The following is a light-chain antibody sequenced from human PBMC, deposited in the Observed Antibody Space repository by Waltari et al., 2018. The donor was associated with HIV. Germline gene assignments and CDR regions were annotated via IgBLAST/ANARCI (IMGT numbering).Light chain of an antibody. CDR3: QQRSDWPRT. Sequence: EIVLTQSPATLSLSPGERATLSCRASQSVGISLGWFQHKPGQAPRLLIYEASNRAPGIPARFSGGGSETDFTLTISSLEPEDFAVYYCQQRSDWPRTFGQGIKLEIK. J-gene: IGKJ2*01. CDR2: EAS. V-gene: IGKV3-11*01. CDR1: QSVGIS.